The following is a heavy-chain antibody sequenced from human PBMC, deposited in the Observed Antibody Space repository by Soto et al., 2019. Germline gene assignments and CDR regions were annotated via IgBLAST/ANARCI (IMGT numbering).Heavy chain of an antibody. Sequence: QVQLVESGGGLVKPGGSLRLSCASSGFTFSDYYMSWIRQAPGKGLEWVAYISAGGSDIYYGDSVKGRFTVSRDNTKKSLYLQMSNLRADDTAIYYCASLPQGYCDRSGRLVDYWGHGTLVTVSS. D-gene: IGHD3-22*01. CDR3: ASLPQGYCDRSGRLVDY. CDR1: GFTFSDYY. V-gene: IGHV3-11*01. J-gene: IGHJ4*01. CDR2: ISAGGSDI.